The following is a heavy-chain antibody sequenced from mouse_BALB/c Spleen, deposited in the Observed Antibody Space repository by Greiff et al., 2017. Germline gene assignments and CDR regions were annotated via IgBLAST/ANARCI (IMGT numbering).Heavy chain of an antibody. Sequence: EVQLQQSGPELVKPGASVKVSCKASGYSFTDYNMYWVKQSHGKSLEWIGYIDPYNGGTSYNQKFKGKATLTVDKSSNTAYLQLSSLTSEDTAVYYCARQLGLRAMDYWGQGTSVTVSS. CDR1: GYSFTDYN. J-gene: IGHJ4*01. V-gene: IGHV1S135*01. CDR2: IDPYNGGT. D-gene: IGHD3-1*01. CDR3: ARQLGLRAMDY.